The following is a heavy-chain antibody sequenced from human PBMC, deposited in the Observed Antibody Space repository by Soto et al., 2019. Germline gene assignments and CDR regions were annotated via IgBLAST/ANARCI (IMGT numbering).Heavy chain of an antibody. CDR1: GGTFNTYT. D-gene: IGHD3-22*01. CDR3: AIDLSPYDGSPYYALFDY. J-gene: IGHJ4*02. CDR2: IIPMLNVA. Sequence: QVQLLQSGAEVRKPGSSVKVSCKASGGTFNTYTFSWVRQAPGQGLEWMGRIIPMLNVANYAQKFQGRVTITADKSTSTSYMELRNLRSEDTAVYYCAIDLSPYDGSPYYALFDYWGQGTLVTVSS. V-gene: IGHV1-69*08.